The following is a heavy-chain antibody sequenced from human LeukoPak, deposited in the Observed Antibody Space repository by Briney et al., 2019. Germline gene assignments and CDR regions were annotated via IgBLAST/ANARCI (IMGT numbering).Heavy chain of an antibody. CDR3: ARRGWTAAAASYYFDY. D-gene: IGHD6-13*01. J-gene: IGHJ4*02. CDR1: GYSFSSYW. V-gene: IGHV5-51*01. Sequence: KHGESQKISCKGSGYSFSSYWIGWVRQMPGKGLEWMGIIYPGDSDTRYSPSFQGQVTISADKSISTAYLQWSSLKASDTAMYYCARRGWTAAAASYYFDYWGQGTLVTVSS. CDR2: IYPGDSDT.